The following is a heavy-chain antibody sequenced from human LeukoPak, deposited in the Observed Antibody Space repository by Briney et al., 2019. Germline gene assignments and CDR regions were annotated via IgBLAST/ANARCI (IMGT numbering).Heavy chain of an antibody. J-gene: IGHJ4*02. CDR1: GFTFSHYA. CDR3: ARELLYGSGSHPPDY. Sequence: GGSLRLSCAASGFTFSHYAMSWVRQAPGKGLEWVSGICGTGSTYYADSVKGRFTISRDNSKNTLYLQTNSLRAEDTAVYYCARELLYGSGSHPPDYWGQGTLVTVSS. D-gene: IGHD3-10*01. V-gene: IGHV3-23*01. CDR2: ICGTGST.